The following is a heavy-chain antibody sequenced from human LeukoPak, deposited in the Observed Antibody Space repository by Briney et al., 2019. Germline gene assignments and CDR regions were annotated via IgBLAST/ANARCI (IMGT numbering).Heavy chain of an antibody. V-gene: IGHV1-3*01. CDR1: GYTFTSYA. J-gene: IGHJ5*02. CDR2: INAGNGNT. CDR3: ARGSNTHDSWSGPHANWFDP. D-gene: IGHD3-3*01. Sequence: GASVKVSCKASGYTFTSYAMHWVRQAPGQRLEWMGWINAGNGNTKYSQKFQGRVTITRDTSASTAYMELSSLRSEDTAVYYCARGSNTHDSWSGPHANWFDPWGQGTLVTVSS.